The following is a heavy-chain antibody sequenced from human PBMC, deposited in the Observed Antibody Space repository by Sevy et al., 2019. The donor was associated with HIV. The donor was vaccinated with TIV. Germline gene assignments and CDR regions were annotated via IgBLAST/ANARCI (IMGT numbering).Heavy chain of an antibody. J-gene: IGHJ4*01. D-gene: IGHD4-17*01. CDR3: ARGGGGFYGDYPFDY. CDR2: IKQDGSEQ. Sequence: GGSLRLSCSASGFAFSAYWMVWVRQGPGKGLEWVANIKQDGSEQNYVDSVEGRFTISRDNGKNLLYLQMNDLRAEDTAVHYCARGGGGFYGDYPFDYWGHGTLVTVSS. CDR1: GFAFSAYW. V-gene: IGHV3-7*01.